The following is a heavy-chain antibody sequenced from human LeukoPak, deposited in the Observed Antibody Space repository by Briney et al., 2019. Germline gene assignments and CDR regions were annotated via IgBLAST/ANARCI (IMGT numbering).Heavy chain of an antibody. J-gene: IGHJ4*02. CDR1: GGSISSYY. Sequence: SETLSLTCTVFGGSISSYYWSWIRQPPGKGLEWIGEINHSGSTNYNPSLKSRVTISVDTSKNQFSLKLSSVTAADTAVYYCARGRGGYRANYWGQGTLVTVSS. D-gene: IGHD5-12*01. V-gene: IGHV4-34*01. CDR3: ARGRGGYRANY. CDR2: INHSGST.